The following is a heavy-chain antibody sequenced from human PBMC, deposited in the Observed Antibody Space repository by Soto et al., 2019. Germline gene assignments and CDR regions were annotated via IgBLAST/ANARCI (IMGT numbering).Heavy chain of an antibody. CDR2: INHSGST. CDR3: ARVPIMTTFGRVIVKGAFDI. Sequence: LPRAVYGGNFSGFYGSWIRQTTGKGLEWIGEINHSGSTNYNPSLKSRVTISVDTSKNQFSLKLSSVTTADTAVYYCARVPIMTTFGRVIVKGAFDIWGQGTMVTVSS. V-gene: IGHV4-34*01. CDR1: GGNFSGFY. D-gene: IGHD3-16*02. J-gene: IGHJ3*02.